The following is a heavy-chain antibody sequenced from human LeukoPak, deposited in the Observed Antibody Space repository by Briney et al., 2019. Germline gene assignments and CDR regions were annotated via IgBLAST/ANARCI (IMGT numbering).Heavy chain of an antibody. CDR1: GFPFSSYA. D-gene: IGHD1-26*01. CDR3: ARDGALWELSYFDY. CDR2: IWYDGSNK. J-gene: IGHJ4*02. Sequence: PGGSLRLSCVASGFPFSSYAMHWVRQAPGKGLEWVAVIWYDGSNKYYADSVKGRFTISRDNSKNTLYLQMNSLRAEDTAVYYCARDGALWELSYFDYWGQGTLVTVSS. V-gene: IGHV3-33*08.